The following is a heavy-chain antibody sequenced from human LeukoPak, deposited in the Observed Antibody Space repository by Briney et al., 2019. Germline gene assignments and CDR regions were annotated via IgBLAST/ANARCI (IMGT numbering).Heavy chain of an antibody. CDR3: AREDFGVDY. D-gene: IGHD3-10*01. Sequence: GGSLRLSCAAPGFTFNNYYMNWVRQAPGKGLVWVSRINRDGSDTIYADSVKGRFTISRDNAKNTLFLQMNSLRAEDTAVYYCAREDFGVDYWGQGTLVTVSS. CDR1: GFTFNNYY. V-gene: IGHV3-74*01. CDR2: INRDGSDT. J-gene: IGHJ4*02.